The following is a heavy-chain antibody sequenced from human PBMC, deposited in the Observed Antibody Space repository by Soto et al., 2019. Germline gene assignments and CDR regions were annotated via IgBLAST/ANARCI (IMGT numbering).Heavy chain of an antibody. CDR1: GYSFFSHW. Sequence: GESLKISCKGSGYSFFSHWIGWVRQMPGKGLEWVGIIYPADSETRCSPSFQGQVTISVDKSINTAYLQWSSLKASDTAMYYCARRPWLSGYYDYWGQGTLVTVSS. V-gene: IGHV5-51*01. CDR3: ARRPWLSGYYDY. CDR2: IYPADSET. J-gene: IGHJ4*02. D-gene: IGHD3-22*01.